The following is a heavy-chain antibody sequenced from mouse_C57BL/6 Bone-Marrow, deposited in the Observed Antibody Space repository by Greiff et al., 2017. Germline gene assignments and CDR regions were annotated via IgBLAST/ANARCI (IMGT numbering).Heavy chain of an antibody. V-gene: IGHV1-4*01. CDR1: GYTFTSYT. J-gene: IGHJ2*01. Sequence: QVQLQQSGAELARPGASVKMSCKASGYTFTSYTMHWVKQRPGQGLEWIGYINPSSGYTKYNQKFKDKATFTADKSSRTAYMQLSSLTSEDSAVYYCARTTTVVPYYFDYWGQGTTLTVSS. D-gene: IGHD1-1*01. CDR3: ARTTTVVPYYFDY. CDR2: INPSSGYT.